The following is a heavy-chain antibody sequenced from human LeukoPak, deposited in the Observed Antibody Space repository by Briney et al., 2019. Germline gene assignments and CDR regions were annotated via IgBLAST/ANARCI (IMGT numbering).Heavy chain of an antibody. CDR2: IRSKSYGGTT. Sequence: PGRSLRLSCKASGFIFGDYGMSWFRQVPGKGLEGVGFIRSKSYGGTTEYAASVKGRFTISRDDAKSIAYLQMSSLKTEDTALYYCTIQSRPGFFFDYWGQGTLVTVSP. CDR1: GFIFGDYG. V-gene: IGHV3-49*03. CDR3: TIQSRPGFFFDY. J-gene: IGHJ4*02.